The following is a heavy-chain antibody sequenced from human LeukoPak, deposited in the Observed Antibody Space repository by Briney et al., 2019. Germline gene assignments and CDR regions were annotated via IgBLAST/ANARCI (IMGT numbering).Heavy chain of an antibody. CDR1: GGSISSSTSY. D-gene: IGHD4-23*01. CDR2: IYYSGST. CDR3: ARHAYGGNSDFQH. Sequence: PSETLSLTCAVSGGSISSSTSYWGWIRQPPGKGLEWIGRIYYSGSTNYNPSLKSRVTISVDASKNQFSLKLSSVTAADTAVYYCARHAYGGNSDFQHWGQGTVVTVSS. J-gene: IGHJ1*01. V-gene: IGHV4-39*01.